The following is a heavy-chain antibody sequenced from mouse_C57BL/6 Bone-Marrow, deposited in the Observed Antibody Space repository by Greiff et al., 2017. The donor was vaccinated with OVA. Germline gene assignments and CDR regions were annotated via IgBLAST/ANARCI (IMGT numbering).Heavy chain of an antibody. CDR1: GYTFTSYW. CDR2: IYPGNSDT. CDR3: TTASVSLYYFDY. D-gene: IGHD6-2*01. J-gene: IGHJ2*01. V-gene: IGHV1-5*01. Sequence: VQLQQSGTVLARPGASVKMSCKTSGYTFTSYWMHWVKQRPGQGLEWIGAIYPGNSDTSYNQKFKGKAKLTAVTSDSTAYMELSSLTNEDSAVYYCTTASVSLYYFDYWGQGTTLTGSS.